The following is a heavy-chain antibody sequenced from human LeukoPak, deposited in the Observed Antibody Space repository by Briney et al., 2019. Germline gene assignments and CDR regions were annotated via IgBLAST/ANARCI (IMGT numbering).Heavy chain of an antibody. CDR1: GYTLTELS. V-gene: IGHV1-24*01. CDR2: FDPGDGVT. D-gene: IGHD1-1*01. CDR3: ATDLATGAAHY. Sequence: GASVKVSCKVSGYTLTELSMHWVRQAPGKGLEWMGGFDPGDGVTIYAQKFQGRVTMTEDTSTDTACMELSSLRSEDTAVYYCATDLATGAAHYWGQGTLVTVSS. J-gene: IGHJ4*02.